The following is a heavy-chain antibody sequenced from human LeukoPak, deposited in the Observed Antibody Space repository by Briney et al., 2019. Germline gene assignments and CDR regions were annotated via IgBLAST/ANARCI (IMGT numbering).Heavy chain of an antibody. CDR3: ARHLYCSGGSCSCMDV. CDR1: GYTFTNYW. J-gene: IGHJ6*04. V-gene: IGHV5-51*01. Sequence: GESLKISFKASGYTFTNYWIAWVRQMPGKDVEWMGIIYPGDSDTRYSPSFKGQVTISADKSISTAYLQWSSLKASDTAIYYCARHLYCSGGSCSCMDVWGKGTTVTVSS. D-gene: IGHD2-15*01. CDR2: IYPGDSDT.